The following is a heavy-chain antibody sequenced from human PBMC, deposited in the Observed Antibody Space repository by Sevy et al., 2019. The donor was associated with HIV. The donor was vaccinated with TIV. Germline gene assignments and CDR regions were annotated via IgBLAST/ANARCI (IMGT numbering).Heavy chain of an antibody. CDR3: AKGYCSGGSCPRDYYYYGMDV. CDR2: ISGTGSST. CDR1: GFTFNTHA. V-gene: IGHV3-23*01. D-gene: IGHD2-15*01. Sequence: GGSLRLSCAASGFTFNTHAMNWVRQAPGKGLEWVSVISGTGSSTYYADSVKGRFTISRDNSKNSLYVQMNSLRAEDTAVYFCAKGYCSGGSCPRDYYYYGMDVWGQGTTVTVSS. J-gene: IGHJ6*02.